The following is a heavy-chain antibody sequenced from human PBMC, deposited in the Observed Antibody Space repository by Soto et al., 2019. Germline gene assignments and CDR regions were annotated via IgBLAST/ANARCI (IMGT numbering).Heavy chain of an antibody. CDR1: GFNFSNYA. D-gene: IGHD2-8*02. J-gene: IGHJ3*02. CDR3: AKLLVHAFDM. V-gene: IGHV3-23*01. CDR2: ISGSAYST. Sequence: EVQLLESGGGLVQPGGSVRLSCVASGFNFSNYAMSWVRQAPGKGLEWVSVISGSAYSTYYADSVKGRFTVSRDNSRNTLYVQMNSLRAEDAAVYYCAKLLVHAFDMWGQGTMVAVSS.